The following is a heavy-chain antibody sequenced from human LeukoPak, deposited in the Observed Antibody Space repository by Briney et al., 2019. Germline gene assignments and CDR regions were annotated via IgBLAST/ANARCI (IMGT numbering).Heavy chain of an antibody. J-gene: IGHJ6*02. CDR3: AREDPQTKVPEGMDV. CDR1: GGSISHYY. V-gene: IGHV4-59*01. D-gene: IGHD4/OR15-4a*01. Sequence: SETLSLTCTVSGGSISHYYLSWIRQRPGKGLEWIGYIYYSGTTNYNPSLKSRVTISVDTSKNQFSLKLNSVTAADTAVYYCAREDPQTKVPEGMDVWGQGTTVTVSS. CDR2: IYYSGTT.